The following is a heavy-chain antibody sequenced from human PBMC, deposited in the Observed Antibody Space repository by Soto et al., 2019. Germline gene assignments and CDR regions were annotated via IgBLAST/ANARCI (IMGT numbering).Heavy chain of an antibody. D-gene: IGHD3-22*01. Sequence: GGSLRLSCAASEFTFSNYAMSWVRQAPGKGLEWVSAISYGGGTTYYADSVKGRFTISRDNSKNTLYLQMNSLRAEDTAVYYCAKNPGYYYDSTGYHFDYWGQGTLITVSS. J-gene: IGHJ4*02. CDR1: EFTFSNYA. V-gene: IGHV3-23*01. CDR2: ISYGGGTT. CDR3: AKNPGYYYDSTGYHFDY.